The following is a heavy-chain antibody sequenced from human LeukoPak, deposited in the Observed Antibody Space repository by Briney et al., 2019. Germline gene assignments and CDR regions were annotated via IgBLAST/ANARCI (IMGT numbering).Heavy chain of an antibody. D-gene: IGHD3-22*01. CDR1: GFTFSSHA. CDR3: AKVPPHDSSGYYYPYDAFDI. J-gene: IGHJ3*02. Sequence: GGSLRLSCAASGFTFSSHAMHWVRQAPGKGLEWVALISYDGSNKYYADSVKGRFTISRDNSKNTLYLQMNSLRAEDTAVYYCAKVPPHDSSGYYYPYDAFDIWGQGTMVTVSS. CDR2: ISYDGSNK. V-gene: IGHV3-30*04.